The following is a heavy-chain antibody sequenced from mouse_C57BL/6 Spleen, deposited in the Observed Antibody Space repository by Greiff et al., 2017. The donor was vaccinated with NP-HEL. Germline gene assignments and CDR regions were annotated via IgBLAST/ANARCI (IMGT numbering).Heavy chain of an antibody. CDR3: ARHYDYDGVDC. Sequence: QVQLKQPGAELVKPGASVKLSCKASGYTFTSYWMHWVKQRPGRGLEWIGRIDPNSGGTKYNEKFKSMATLTVDKPSSTAYMQLSRLTSEDSAVYYCARHYDYDGVDCWGQGTTLTVSS. CDR1: GYTFTSYW. D-gene: IGHD2-4*01. J-gene: IGHJ2*01. V-gene: IGHV1-72*01. CDR2: IDPNSGGT.